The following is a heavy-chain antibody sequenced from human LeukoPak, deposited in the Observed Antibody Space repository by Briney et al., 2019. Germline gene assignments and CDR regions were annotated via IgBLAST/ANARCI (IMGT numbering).Heavy chain of an antibody. Sequence: SETLSLTCTVSGYSISSGYYWGWIRQPAGKGLEWIGRIYTSGSTSYNPSLKSRVTISVDTSKNQFSLKLSSVTAADTAVYYCARASSGWSIYYYYMDVWGKGTTVTISS. D-gene: IGHD6-19*01. CDR1: GYSISSGYY. CDR2: IYTSGST. V-gene: IGHV4-61*02. J-gene: IGHJ6*03. CDR3: ARASSGWSIYYYYMDV.